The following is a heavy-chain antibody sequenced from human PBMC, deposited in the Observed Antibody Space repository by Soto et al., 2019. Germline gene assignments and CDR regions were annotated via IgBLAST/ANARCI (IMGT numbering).Heavy chain of an antibody. Sequence: EVQLVESGGGLFQPGGSLRLSCAASGFIFSSYSMNWVRQVPGKWLEWVSSISGRSGYIYYADSVKRRFTNSRDNAKNSLYLQMNSQRAEDTAVYYCARMVPTVSRGDYFDYWGQVTMVSVSS. CDR3: ARMVPTVSRGDYFDY. J-gene: IGHJ4*02. CDR1: GFIFSSYS. D-gene: IGHD4-4*01. V-gene: IGHV3-21*01. CDR2: ISGRSGYI.